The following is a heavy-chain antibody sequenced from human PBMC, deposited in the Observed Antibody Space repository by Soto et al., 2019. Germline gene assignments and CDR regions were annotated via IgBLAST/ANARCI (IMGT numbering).Heavy chain of an antibody. CDR1: GFNLSHPW. CDR2: IKSKTDGGTA. V-gene: IGHV3-15*01. CDR3: TTGIYYDILTGYHNVAY. Sequence: PGGSLRLSCVASGFNLSHPWMTWVRQAEGKGLEWVGRIKSKTDGGTADYAAPVKGRATISSDDSKNTVFLQMNSLKTEDTAVYYCTTGIYYDILTGYHNVAYWGQGAWSPYPQ. J-gene: IGHJ4*02. D-gene: IGHD3-9*01.